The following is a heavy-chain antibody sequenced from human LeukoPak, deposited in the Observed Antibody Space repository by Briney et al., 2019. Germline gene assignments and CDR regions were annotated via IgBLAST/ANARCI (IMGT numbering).Heavy chain of an antibody. D-gene: IGHD3-10*01. V-gene: IGHV3-30-3*01. CDR3: ARDRGYYGSGSYYRRGDAFDI. CDR2: ISYDGSNK. J-gene: IGHJ3*02. Sequence: GSLRLSCAASGFTFSSYAMHWVRQAPGKGLEWVAVISYDGSNKYYADSVKGRFTISRDNSKNTLYLQMNSLRAEDTAVYYCARDRGYYGSGSYYRRGDAFDIWGQGTMVTVSS. CDR1: GFTFSSYA.